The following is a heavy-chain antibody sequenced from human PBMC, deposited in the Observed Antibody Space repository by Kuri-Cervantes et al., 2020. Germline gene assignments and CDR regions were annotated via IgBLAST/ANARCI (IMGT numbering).Heavy chain of an antibody. CDR2: MNPNSGNT. CDR1: AYTFTSYD. CDR3: ARLEKQWLPGL. Sequence: ASVKVSCKASAYTFTSYDINWVRQATGQGLEWMGWMNPNSGNTGYAQKFQGRVTMTRNTSMSTAYMDLRSLRSDDTAVYYCARLEKQWLPGLWGQGTLVTDSS. J-gene: IGHJ4*02. V-gene: IGHV1-8*01. D-gene: IGHD6-19*01.